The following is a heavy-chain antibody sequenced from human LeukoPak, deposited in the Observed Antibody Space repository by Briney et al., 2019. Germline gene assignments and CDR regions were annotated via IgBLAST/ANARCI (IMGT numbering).Heavy chain of an antibody. CDR1: EFTFSNYA. CDR3: ARKSDSLMLRGGDC. D-gene: IGHD3-10*01. J-gene: IGHJ4*02. Sequence: GGSLRLSCAASEFTFSNYAMSWVRQAPGKGLEWVSVISGSGGSTYYADSVKGRFTISRDNSKNTLYLQMDSLRAEDTAVYYCARKSDSLMLRGGDCWGQGTLVTVSS. CDR2: ISGSGGST. V-gene: IGHV3-23*01.